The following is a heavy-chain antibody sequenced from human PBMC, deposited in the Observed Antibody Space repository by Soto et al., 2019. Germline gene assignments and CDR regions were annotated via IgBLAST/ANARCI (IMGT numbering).Heavy chain of an antibody. D-gene: IGHD2-2*01. J-gene: IGHJ4*02. V-gene: IGHV3-23*01. CDR1: GFSFSTSV. Sequence: EVQLLESGGGLVQPGGSLRLSCVASGFSFSTSVMAWVRRATGKGLEWVSSIGPGSWNTFYADSVKGRFTIFRDNSRATLYLQIHRLSVDDTATYYCAAYADGSYRPPYDYWGQGTLVTVSS. CDR3: AAYADGSYRPPYDY. CDR2: IGPGSWNT.